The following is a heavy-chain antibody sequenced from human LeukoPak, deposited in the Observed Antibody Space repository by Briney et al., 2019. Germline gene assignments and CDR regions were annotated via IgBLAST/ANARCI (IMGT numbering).Heavy chain of an antibody. Sequence: SETLSLTCTVSGASINSHSYYWGWLRQAPGKGLEWIGSVYYGGTSYSNPSLTSRAAVFVHTSRDQFSLDLSFVTAADTALYYCVRHISTNTGYFDSCGQGILVSVSS. D-gene: IGHD2/OR15-2a*01. V-gene: IGHV4-39*01. CDR1: GASINSHSYY. CDR2: VYYGGTS. CDR3: VRHISTNTGYFDS. J-gene: IGHJ4*02.